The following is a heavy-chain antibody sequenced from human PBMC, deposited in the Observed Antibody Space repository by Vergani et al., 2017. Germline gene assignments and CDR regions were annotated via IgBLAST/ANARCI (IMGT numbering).Heavy chain of an antibody. Sequence: QVQLVQSGAEVKKPGASVKVSCKASGYTFTSYAMHWVRQAPGQRLEWMGWINAGNGNTKYSQKFQGRVTITRDTSAGTAYMELSSLRSEDTAVYYCAREEFYDYVWGSYRWNDAFDIWGQGTMVTVSS. V-gene: IGHV1-3*01. CDR3: AREEFYDYVWGSYRWNDAFDI. J-gene: IGHJ3*02. D-gene: IGHD3-16*02. CDR1: GYTFTSYA. CDR2: INAGNGNT.